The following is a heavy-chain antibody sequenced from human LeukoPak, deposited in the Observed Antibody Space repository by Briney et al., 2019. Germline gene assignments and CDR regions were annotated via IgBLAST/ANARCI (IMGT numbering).Heavy chain of an antibody. CDR3: ARDLAIYCSSITCYSLYDY. CDR1: GYTLTSFG. V-gene: IGHV1-18*01. CDR2: ISPYNGNT. Sequence: ASVKVSCKASGYTLTSFGISWVRQAPGQGLEWMGWISPYNGNTNYAQKFRGRVTMTTETSTSTAYMELRSLRSDDTAVDYCARDLAIYCSSITCYSLYDYWGQGTPVTVSS. D-gene: IGHD2-2*01. J-gene: IGHJ4*02.